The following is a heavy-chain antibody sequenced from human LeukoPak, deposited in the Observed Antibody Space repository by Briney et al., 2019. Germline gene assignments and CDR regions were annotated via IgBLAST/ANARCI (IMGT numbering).Heavy chain of an antibody. V-gene: IGHV1-2*02. CDR3: ARGAYYDILTGSPPDY. J-gene: IGHJ4*02. CDR2: INPNSGGT. D-gene: IGHD3-9*01. CDR1: GYTFTGYY. Sequence: GASVKVSCKASGYTFTGYYMHWVRQAPGQGLEWMGWINPNSGGTNYAQKFQGRVTMTRDTSISTAYMELSRLRSDDTAVYYCARGAYYDILTGSPPDYWGQGTLVTVSS.